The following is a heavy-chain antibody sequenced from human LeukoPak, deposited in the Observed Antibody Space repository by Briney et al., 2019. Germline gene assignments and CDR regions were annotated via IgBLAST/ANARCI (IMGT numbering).Heavy chain of an antibody. Sequence: GGSLRLSCAASGFTVSSNYMSWVRQAPGKGLEWVSVIYSGGSTYYAGSVKGRFTISRDNSKNTLYLQMNSLRAEDAAVYYCARGAVVVAKKAYYFDYWGQGTLVTVSS. J-gene: IGHJ4*02. D-gene: IGHD3-22*01. V-gene: IGHV3-53*01. CDR1: GFTVSSNY. CDR3: ARGAVVVAKKAYYFDY. CDR2: IYSGGST.